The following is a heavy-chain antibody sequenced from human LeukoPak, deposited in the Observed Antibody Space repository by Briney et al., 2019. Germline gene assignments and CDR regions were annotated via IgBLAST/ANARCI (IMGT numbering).Heavy chain of an antibody. J-gene: IGHJ4*02. CDR2: IYYSGTA. V-gene: IGHV4-39*01. CDR1: GGSISSSSYS. D-gene: IGHD3-3*01. CDR3: ARLRFDFWSGYTHPYFDY. Sequence: SSETLSLTCTVSGGSISSSSYSWGWIRQPPGKGLEWLGSIYYSGTAYNNPSLKSRVTISVDTSKIQCSLKLSSVAATDTAVYFCARLRFDFWSGYTHPYFDYWGQGTLVTVSS.